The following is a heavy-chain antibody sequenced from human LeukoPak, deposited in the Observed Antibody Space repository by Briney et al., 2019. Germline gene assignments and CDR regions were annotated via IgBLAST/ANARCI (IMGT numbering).Heavy chain of an antibody. CDR3: ARDYYDSSGYLRDY. J-gene: IGHJ4*02. V-gene: IGHV1-18*04. D-gene: IGHD3-22*01. Sequence: ASVKVSCKASGYTFAKFYIHWVRQAPGQGLEWMGWISAYNGNTNYAQKLQGRITMTTDTSTSTAYMDLRSLRSDDTAVYYCARDYYDSSGYLRDYWGQGTLVTVSS. CDR2: ISAYNGNT. CDR1: GYTFAKFY.